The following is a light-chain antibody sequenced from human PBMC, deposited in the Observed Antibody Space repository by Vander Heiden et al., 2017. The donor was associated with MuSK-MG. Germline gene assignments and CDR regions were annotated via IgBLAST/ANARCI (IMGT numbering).Light chain of an antibody. CDR2: YDS. J-gene: IGLJ2*01. CDR1: NMGSKS. V-gene: IGLV3-21*04. Sequence: SSWLTQPPSVSVTPGKTARITCGGKNMGSKSVHLYQQKPGQAPVLVIYYDSDRPSGIPERFSGSNSGNTATLTISRVEAGDEADYYCQVWDSSSDHPVVFGGGTKLTVL. CDR3: QVWDSSSDHPVV.